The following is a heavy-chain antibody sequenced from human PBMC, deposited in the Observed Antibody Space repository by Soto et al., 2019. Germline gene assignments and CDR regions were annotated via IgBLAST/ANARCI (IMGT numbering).Heavy chain of an antibody. CDR2: ISRDGGTK. Sequence: VQLVESGGGVVQPGRSLRLSCAVSGFTVSTYGMHWVRQAPGKGLEWVAVISRDGGTKYYADSVKRRFTISRDNSRNTLFLEMNSLRGDDMAVYYCTGEVASGYWGQGTLVTVSS. D-gene: IGHD2-8*02. V-gene: IGHV3-30*03. CDR3: TGEVASGY. J-gene: IGHJ4*02. CDR1: GFTVSTYG.